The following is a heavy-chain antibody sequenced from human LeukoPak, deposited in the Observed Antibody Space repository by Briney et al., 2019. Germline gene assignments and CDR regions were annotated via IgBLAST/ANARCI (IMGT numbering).Heavy chain of an antibody. CDR3: AKECYYRVVVDY. Sequence: PGGSLRLSCAASGFTFSSYGMHWVRQAPGKGLEWVAFIRYDGSNKYYADSVKGRFTISRDNSKNTLYLQMNSPRAEDTAVYYCAKECYYRVVVDYWGQGTLVTVSS. CDR1: GFTFSSYG. D-gene: IGHD2-15*01. J-gene: IGHJ4*02. V-gene: IGHV3-30*02. CDR2: IRYDGSNK.